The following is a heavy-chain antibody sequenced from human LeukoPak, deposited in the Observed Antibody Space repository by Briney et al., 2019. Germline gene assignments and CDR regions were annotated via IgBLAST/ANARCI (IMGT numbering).Heavy chain of an antibody. CDR2: IIPIFGTA. Sequence: GSSVKVSCKASGGTFSSYAISWVRQAPGQGLEWMGGIIPIFGTANYAQKFQGRVTITADESTSTAYMELSSLRSEDTAVYYCACRIVVVPAAMAPKFDYWGQGTLVTVSS. CDR1: GGTFSSYA. CDR3: ACRIVVVPAAMAPKFDY. V-gene: IGHV1-69*01. J-gene: IGHJ4*02. D-gene: IGHD2-2*01.